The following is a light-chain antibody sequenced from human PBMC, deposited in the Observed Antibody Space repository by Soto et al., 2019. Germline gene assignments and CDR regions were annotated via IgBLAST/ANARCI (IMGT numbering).Light chain of an antibody. V-gene: IGLV2-14*03. J-gene: IGLJ3*02. Sequence: QSALTQPASVSGSPGQSITISCTGTSSTVGLYNYVSWYQQHPGNAPKLIICDVNNRPSGVSNRFSGSKSGNTASLTISGLQAEDEADYYCSSYTDTSTLVVFGGGTKVTVL. CDR1: SSTVGLYNY. CDR2: DVN. CDR3: SSYTDTSTLVV.